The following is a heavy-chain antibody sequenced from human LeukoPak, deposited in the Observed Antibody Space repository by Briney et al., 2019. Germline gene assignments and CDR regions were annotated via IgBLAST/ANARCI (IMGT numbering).Heavy chain of an antibody. J-gene: IGHJ5*02. CDR3: ATSQEGDNCYFCIFDP. Sequence: ASVKVSCKASGGTFSSYAISWLRQAPGQGLEWMGRIIPILGIANYAQKFQGRVTITADTSTSTAYMELSSLRSEDTAVYYCATSQEGDNCYFCIFDPWGQGTLVTVSS. CDR1: GGTFSSYA. CDR2: IIPILGIA. D-gene: IGHD2-15*01. V-gene: IGHV1-69*04.